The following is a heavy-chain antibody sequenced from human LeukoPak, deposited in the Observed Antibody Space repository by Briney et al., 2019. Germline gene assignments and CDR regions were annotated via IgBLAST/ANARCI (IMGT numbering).Heavy chain of an antibody. Sequence: GGSLQISCKGSGYSFTSYWIGWVRQMPGKGLEWMGIIYPGDSDTRYSPSFQGQVTISADKSISTAYLQWSSLKASDTAMYYCARRYCSGGSCYFFDYWGQGTQVTVSS. D-gene: IGHD2-15*01. CDR1: GYSFTSYW. V-gene: IGHV5-51*01. J-gene: IGHJ4*02. CDR2: IYPGDSDT. CDR3: ARRYCSGGSCYFFDY.